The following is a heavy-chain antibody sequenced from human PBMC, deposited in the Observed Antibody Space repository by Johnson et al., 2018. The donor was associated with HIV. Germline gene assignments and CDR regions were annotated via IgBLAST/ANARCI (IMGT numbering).Heavy chain of an antibody. V-gene: IGHV3-53*01. D-gene: IGHD3-10*01. CDR2: IYYCGRS. CDR1: GFTVSTYH. J-gene: IGHJ3*02. Sequence: MLLVGSGGGLIQPGESLRLSCAASGFTVSTYHMSWVRQAPGQGLESVSVIYYCGRSYYGDSVKRRFPLSGDTSKNTLHLAMNSLRAEDTAMYYCARGTIIMFRGVIGFDIWGQGTMVTVSS. CDR3: ARGTIIMFRGVIGFDI.